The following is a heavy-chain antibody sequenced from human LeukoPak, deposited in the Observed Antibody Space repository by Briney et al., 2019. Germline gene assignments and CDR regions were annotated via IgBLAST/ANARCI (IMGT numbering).Heavy chain of an antibody. CDR1: GFIFNKHA. J-gene: IGHJ4*02. CDR2: LSGSGGST. D-gene: IGHD4/OR15-4a*01. V-gene: IGHV3-23*01. CDR3: AKERDNGPADY. Sequence: GGSLRLSCAASGFIFNKHAMSWVRKAPGKGLEWVSGLSGSGGSTDYADSVKGRFTVSRDNSKNTLFLQMNSLRAEDTAIYYCAKERDNGPADYWGQGTLVTVSS.